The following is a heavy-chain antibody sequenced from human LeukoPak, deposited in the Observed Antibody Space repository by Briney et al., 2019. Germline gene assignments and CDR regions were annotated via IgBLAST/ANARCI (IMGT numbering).Heavy chain of an antibody. Sequence: GGSLRLSRAASGFTFSSYSMNWVRQAPGKGLEWVSYISSSSSYIYYADSVKGRFTISRDNAKNSLYLQMNSLRAEDTAVYYCARDLARPYYGMDVWGQGTTVTVSS. J-gene: IGHJ6*02. CDR3: ARDLARPYYGMDV. CDR2: ISSSSSYI. D-gene: IGHD3-16*01. V-gene: IGHV3-21*01. CDR1: GFTFSSYS.